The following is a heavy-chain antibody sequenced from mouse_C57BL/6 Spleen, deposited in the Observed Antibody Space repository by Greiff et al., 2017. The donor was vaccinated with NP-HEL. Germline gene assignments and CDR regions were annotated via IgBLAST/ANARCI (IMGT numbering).Heavy chain of an antibody. D-gene: IGHD1-1*01. Sequence: QVQLQQPGTELVKPGASVKLSCKASGYTFTSYWMHWVKQRPGQGLEWIGNINPSNGGTNYNEKFQSKATLTLDKSSSTAYMQLSSLTSEDSAVYYWAREGHLYYYGSLAYWGQGTLVTVSA. CDR2: INPSNGGT. CDR3: AREGHLYYYGSLAY. V-gene: IGHV1-53*01. J-gene: IGHJ3*01. CDR1: GYTFTSYW.